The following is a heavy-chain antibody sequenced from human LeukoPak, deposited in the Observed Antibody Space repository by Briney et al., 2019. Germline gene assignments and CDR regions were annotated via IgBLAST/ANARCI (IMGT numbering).Heavy chain of an antibody. CDR1: GDSVSSNSAA. J-gene: IGHJ4*02. V-gene: IGHV6-1*01. Sequence: QTLSLTCAISGDSVSSNSAAWNWIRQSPSRGLEWLGRTYYRSKWYNDYAVSVKSRITINPDTSKNQFSLQLNSVTPEDTAVYYCARDGLLAGSWHWRYFDYWGQGTLVTVSS. CDR2: TYYRSKWYN. D-gene: IGHD6-13*01. CDR3: ARDGLLAGSWHWRYFDY.